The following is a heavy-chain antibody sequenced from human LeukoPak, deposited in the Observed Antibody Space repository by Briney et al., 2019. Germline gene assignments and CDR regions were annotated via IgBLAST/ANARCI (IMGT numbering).Heavy chain of an antibody. CDR3: ARIESSGWPHTFDL. J-gene: IGHJ2*01. Sequence: ASVKVSCKASGYTFSNYRISWVRQAPGQGLEWMGWISDYSGDTEYAQKFQGRVTMTTDTSTSTAYMELRSLRSDDTALYYCARIESSGWPHTFDLWGRGTLVTVSS. V-gene: IGHV1-18*01. CDR1: GYTFSNYR. CDR2: ISDYSGDT. D-gene: IGHD6-19*01.